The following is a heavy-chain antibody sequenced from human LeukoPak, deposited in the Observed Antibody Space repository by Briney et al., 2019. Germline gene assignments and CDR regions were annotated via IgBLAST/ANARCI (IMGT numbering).Heavy chain of an antibody. J-gene: IGHJ4*02. Sequence: GGSLRLSCAASGFTFSSYSMNWVRQAPGKGLEWVAFIRYDGSNKFCADSVKGRFTISRDNSKNTLYLQMNSLRAEDTAMYYCAKVDYDVLTGYQNYFQYWGQGTLVTVSS. CDR1: GFTFSSYS. CDR3: AKVDYDVLTGYQNYFQY. D-gene: IGHD3-9*01. CDR2: IRYDGSNK. V-gene: IGHV3-30*02.